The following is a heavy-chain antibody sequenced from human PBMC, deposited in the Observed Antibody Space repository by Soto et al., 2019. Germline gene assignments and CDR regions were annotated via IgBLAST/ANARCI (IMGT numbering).Heavy chain of an antibody. CDR2: IKTDGSST. V-gene: IGHV3-74*01. Sequence: EVQLVESGGGLVQPGGSLRLSCAASGFSFSSYWIHWVRQAPWKGLVWVSRIKTDGSSTDYADSVKGRFTISRDNAKNTLDRQMNSLRAEDTAVYYCAKREGNTYGLFHWGQGTLVTVSS. CDR1: GFSFSSYW. D-gene: IGHD5-18*01. CDR3: AKREGNTYGLFH. J-gene: IGHJ4*02.